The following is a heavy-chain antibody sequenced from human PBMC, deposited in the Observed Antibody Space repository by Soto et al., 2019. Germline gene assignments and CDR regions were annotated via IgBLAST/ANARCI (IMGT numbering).Heavy chain of an antibody. V-gene: IGHV1-8*01. CDR3: ARRPHCSGGICYYGLDN. D-gene: IGHD6-25*01. Sequence: ASVKVSCKASGYTFANSDINWVRQAPGQGLEWMGWMNPDSGHAAYAQKFQGRVTLTTSTSTSTVYMEMRSLGSEDTAVYYCARRPHCSGGICYYGLDNWG. J-gene: IGHJ6*02. CDR1: GYTFANSD. CDR2: MNPDSGHA.